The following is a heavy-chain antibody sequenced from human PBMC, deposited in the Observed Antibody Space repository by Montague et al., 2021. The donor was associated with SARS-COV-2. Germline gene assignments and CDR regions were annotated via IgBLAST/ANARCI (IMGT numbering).Heavy chain of an antibody. V-gene: IGHV4-39*01. D-gene: IGHD4-23*01. CDR1: GDSISSRSYC. CDR3: ARRRDRPTVVSSAGFDL. CDR2: ICYGGST. Sequence: SETLSLTCSVSGDSISSRSYCWAWIRQSPGKGLEWIGNICYGGSTYYNPSLRSRVVMSADTSKSQFSLKLYSVTAADTSIYYCARRRDRPTVVSSAGFDLWGQGTMVIVSS. J-gene: IGHJ3*01.